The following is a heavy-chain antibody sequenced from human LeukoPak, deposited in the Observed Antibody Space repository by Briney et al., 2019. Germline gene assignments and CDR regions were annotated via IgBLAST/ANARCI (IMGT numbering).Heavy chain of an antibody. Sequence: PGGSLRLSCAASGFTFSSYSMNWVRQAPGKGLEWVSSITSSSTYIYYADSVKGRFTISRDNSKNTLYLQMNSLRAEDTAVYYCARGTPFYADHEDSFDYWGQGTLVTVSS. CDR2: ITSSSTYI. D-gene: IGHD4-17*01. CDR1: GFTFSSYS. CDR3: ARGTPFYADHEDSFDY. J-gene: IGHJ4*02. V-gene: IGHV3-21*01.